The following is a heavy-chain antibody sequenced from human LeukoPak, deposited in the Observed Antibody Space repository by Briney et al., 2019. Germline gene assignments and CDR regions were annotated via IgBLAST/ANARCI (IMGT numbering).Heavy chain of an antibody. Sequence: SETLSLTCTVSGGSISSYYWSWIRQPPGKGLEWIGYIYYSGSTNYNPSLKSRVTISVDTSKNQFSLKLSSVTAADTAVYYCARGGARGYYMDVWGKGTTVSVS. CDR2: IYYSGST. J-gene: IGHJ6*03. CDR3: ARGGARGYYMDV. CDR1: GGSISSYY. V-gene: IGHV4-59*01.